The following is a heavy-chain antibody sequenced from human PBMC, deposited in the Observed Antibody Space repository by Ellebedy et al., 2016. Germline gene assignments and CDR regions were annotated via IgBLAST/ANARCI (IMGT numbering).Heavy chain of an antibody. CDR3: ARDPLGPDIYDV. Sequence: GGSLRLXXAASGFMLKDFWMGWVRQAPGKGLEWVAHIDQHGNQQYHPESVKGRFTISRDDAENSLLLQMNNLRAEDTAVYYCARDPLGPDIYDVWGKGTTVTVSS. CDR1: GFMLKDFW. CDR2: IDQHGNQQ. J-gene: IGHJ6*04. D-gene: IGHD3-16*01. V-gene: IGHV3-7*01.